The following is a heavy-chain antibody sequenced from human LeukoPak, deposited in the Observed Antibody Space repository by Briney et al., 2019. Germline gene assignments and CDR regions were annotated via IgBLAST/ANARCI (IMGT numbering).Heavy chain of an antibody. CDR1: GGSISSGSYY. CDR2: IYTSGSP. CDR3: ARDGYYYDSSGYSPLGY. V-gene: IGHV4-61*02. D-gene: IGHD3-22*01. Sequence: KSSETLSLTCTVSGGSISSGSYYWSWIRQPAGKGLEWIGRIYTSGSPNYNPSLKSRVTMSVDTSKNQFSLKLSSVTAADTAVYYCARDGYYYDSSGYSPLGYWGQGTLVTVSS. J-gene: IGHJ4*02.